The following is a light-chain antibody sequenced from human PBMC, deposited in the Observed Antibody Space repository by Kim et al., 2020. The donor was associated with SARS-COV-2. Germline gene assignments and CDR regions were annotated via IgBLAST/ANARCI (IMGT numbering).Light chain of an antibody. V-gene: IGLV2-14*01. J-gene: IGLJ1*01. CDR1: SSDVGHYNS. Sequence: QSALTQPASVSGSPGQSITISCTGTSSDVGHYNSVSWYQQHPGKAPKLMIYDVTKRPSGVSIRFSGSKSGNTASLTISGLQADDEADYYCNSYTSSTSDVFGAGTKV. CDR2: DVT. CDR3: NSYTSSTSDV.